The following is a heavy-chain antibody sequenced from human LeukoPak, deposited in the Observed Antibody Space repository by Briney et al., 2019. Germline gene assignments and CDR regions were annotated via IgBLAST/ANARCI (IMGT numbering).Heavy chain of an antibody. CDR3: ARGALIAADGPTFDP. Sequence: GGSLRLSCAASGFTFSSYSMNWVRQAPGKGLEWVSSISSSSSYIYYADSVKGRFTISRDNAKNSLYLQMNSLRAEDTAVYYCARGALIAADGPTFDPWGQGTLVTVSS. CDR1: GFTFSSYS. CDR2: ISSSSSYI. D-gene: IGHD6-13*01. V-gene: IGHV3-21*01. J-gene: IGHJ5*02.